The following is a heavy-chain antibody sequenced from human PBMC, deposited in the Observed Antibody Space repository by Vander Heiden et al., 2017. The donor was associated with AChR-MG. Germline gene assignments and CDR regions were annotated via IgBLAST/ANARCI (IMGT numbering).Heavy chain of an antibody. CDR1: GATFNDSA. D-gene: IGHD2-15*01. CDR2: IIPILALT. CDR3: ARDTIQCGSLSCKSDPIYSDS. V-gene: IGHV1-69*04. J-gene: IGHJ4*02. Sequence: QVQLLQSGAEVRKPGSSVKVSCKTSGATFNDSAISWVRQAPGQGLEWVGRIIPILALTHYAQKFQGRVTITADKSTRTAYMELSGLRSEDSAMYYCARDTIQCGSLSCKSDPIYSDSSGQGTLVTVSS.